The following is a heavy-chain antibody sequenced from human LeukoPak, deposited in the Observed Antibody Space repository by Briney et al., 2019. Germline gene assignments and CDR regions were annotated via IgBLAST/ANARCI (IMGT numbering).Heavy chain of an antibody. Sequence: SETLSLTRAVYGGSFSGYYWSWIRQPPGKGLECIGEINHSGSTNYNPSLKSRVTISVDTSKNQFSLKVSAVTAADTAVYYCARGGGYNWFDPWGQGTLVTVSS. V-gene: IGHV4-34*01. J-gene: IGHJ5*02. CDR2: INHSGST. CDR1: GGSFSGYY. CDR3: ARGGGYNWFDP.